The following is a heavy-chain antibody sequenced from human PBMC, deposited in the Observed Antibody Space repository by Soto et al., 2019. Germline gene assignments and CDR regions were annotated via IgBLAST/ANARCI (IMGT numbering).Heavy chain of an antibody. J-gene: IGHJ6*02. CDR2: INAGNGNT. D-gene: IGHD1-7*01. CDR1: GYTFTSYA. V-gene: IGHV1-3*01. CDR3: ARDRTGTTQMDYYYYGMDV. Sequence: VASVKVSCKASGYTFTSYAMHWVRQAPGQRLEWMGWINAGNGNTKYSQKFQGRVTITRDTSASTAYMELSSLRSEDTAVYYCARDRTGTTQMDYYYYGMDVWGQGTTVTVSS.